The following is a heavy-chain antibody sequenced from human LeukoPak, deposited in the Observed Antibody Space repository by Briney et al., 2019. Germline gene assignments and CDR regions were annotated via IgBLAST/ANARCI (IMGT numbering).Heavy chain of an antibody. CDR3: ARGDYGEAFDY. D-gene: IGHD4-17*01. CDR1: GDSISIYY. Sequence: SETLSLTCTVSGDSISIYYWSWIRQPPGKGLEWIGEINHSGSTNYNPSLKSRVTISVDTSKNQFSLKLSSVTAADTAVYYCARGDYGEAFDYWGQGTLVTVSS. J-gene: IGHJ4*02. CDR2: INHSGST. V-gene: IGHV4-34*01.